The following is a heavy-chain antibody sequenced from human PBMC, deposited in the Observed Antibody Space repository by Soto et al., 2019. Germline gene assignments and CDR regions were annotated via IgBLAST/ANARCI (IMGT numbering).Heavy chain of an antibody. CDR2: INQDGSEK. CDR3: STSLNF. Sequence: LRLSCAASGFSFSNNWMDWVRQAPGKGLEWVANINQDGSEKYYIDSVKGRFTISRDNAKNSLFLQMNSLTAGDSALYYCSTSLNFWGQGTLVTVS. J-gene: IGHJ4*02. CDR1: GFSFSNNW. V-gene: IGHV3-7*01.